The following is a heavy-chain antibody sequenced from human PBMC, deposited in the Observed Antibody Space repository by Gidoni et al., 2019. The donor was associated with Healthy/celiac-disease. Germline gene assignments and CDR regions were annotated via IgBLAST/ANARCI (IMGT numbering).Heavy chain of an antibody. J-gene: IGHJ5*02. CDR2: IYSGGST. V-gene: IGHV3-53*01. CDR3: ARYPGGGGDL. Sequence: VQLVESGGGLIQPGGSLSLACAASGFTVSSTDMSWVRQAPGTGLEWVAVIYSGGSTYYADSVKGRFTISRDNSQNTLYLQMNSLRAEDTAVYYCARYPGGGGDLWGQGTLVTVSS. D-gene: IGHD2-15*01. CDR1: GFTVSSTD.